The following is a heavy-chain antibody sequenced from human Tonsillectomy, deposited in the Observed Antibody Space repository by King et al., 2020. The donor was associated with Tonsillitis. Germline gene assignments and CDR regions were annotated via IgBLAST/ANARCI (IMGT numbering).Heavy chain of an antibody. V-gene: IGHV3-15*01. J-gene: IGHJ4*02. CDR2: SKSKTDGGTT. D-gene: IGHD2-21*01. Sequence: VQLVESGGGLVKPGGSLRLSCAASGFTFSNAWMSWVRQAPGKGLEWVGRSKSKTDGGTTDYDAPVKGRFTISRDDSTNTLYLQMNSLNTEDTDVYYCTTAGILSARYVDYWGQGTLVTVSS. CDR1: GFTFSNAW. CDR3: TTAGILSARYVDY.